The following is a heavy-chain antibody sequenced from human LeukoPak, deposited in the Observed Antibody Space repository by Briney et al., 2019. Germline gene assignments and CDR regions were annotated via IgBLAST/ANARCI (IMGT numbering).Heavy chain of an antibody. CDR1: GGSISSYY. CDR2: IYYSGST. V-gene: IGHV4-59*01. CDR3: ARFKGAGGWSYFDY. J-gene: IGHJ4*02. Sequence: SEPLSLTCTASGGSISSYYWSWIRQPPGKGLGWSGYIYYSGSTNYNPSLKSRVTISVDTSKTQFSLKLSSVTAADTAVYYCARFKGAGGWSYFDYWGQGTLVTVSS. D-gene: IGHD6-19*01.